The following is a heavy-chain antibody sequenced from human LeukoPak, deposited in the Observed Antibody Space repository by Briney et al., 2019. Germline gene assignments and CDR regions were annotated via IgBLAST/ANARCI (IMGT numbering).Heavy chain of an antibody. V-gene: IGHV1-69*13. D-gene: IGHD3-22*01. J-gene: IGHJ4*02. Sequence: SVKVSCKASGYIFTSYGISWVRQAPGQGLEWMGGIIPIFGTANYAQKFQGRVTITADESTSTAYMELSSLRSEDTAVYYCARAYYDPNYFDYWGQGTLVTVSS. CDR2: IIPIFGTA. CDR3: ARAYYDPNYFDY. CDR1: GYIFTSYG.